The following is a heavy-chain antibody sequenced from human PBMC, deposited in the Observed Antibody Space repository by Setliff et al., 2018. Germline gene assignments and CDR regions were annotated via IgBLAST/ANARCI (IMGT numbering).Heavy chain of an antibody. V-gene: IGHV3-13*01. CDR3: ARDPKQWLVYYYYYYGMDV. D-gene: IGHD6-19*01. CDR1: GFIFSNYD. Sequence: GGSLRLSCAVSGFIFSNYDMHWVRQITGKGLEWVSSIGPASNTYYSGSVKGRFTISRDNAKNSFYLQMNTLRAEDTAVYYCARDPKQWLVYYYYYYGMDVWGQGTTVTVSS. CDR2: IGPASNT. J-gene: IGHJ6*02.